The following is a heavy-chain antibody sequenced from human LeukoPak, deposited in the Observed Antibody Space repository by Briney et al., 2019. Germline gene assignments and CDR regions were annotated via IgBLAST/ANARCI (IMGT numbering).Heavy chain of an antibody. CDR3: ARGQDSSGWYYYYGMDV. CDR2: ISHSGST. CDR1: DGSISSGTYS. V-gene: IGHV4-30-2*01. D-gene: IGHD6-19*01. Sequence: SETLSLTCAVSDGSISSGTYSWSWIRQPPGKGLEWIGYISHSGSTYYNPSLKSRVTISVDGSTNQFSLKLSSVTAADTAVYYCARGQDSSGWYYYYGMDVWGQGTTVTVSS. J-gene: IGHJ6*02.